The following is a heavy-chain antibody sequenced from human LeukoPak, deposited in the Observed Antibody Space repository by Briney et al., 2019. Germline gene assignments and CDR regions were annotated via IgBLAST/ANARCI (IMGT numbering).Heavy chain of an antibody. J-gene: IGHJ4*02. CDR3: ARGLTSMPPGGY. Sequence: GSLRLSCAASGFTFANDRMSWIRQPPGKGLEWIGEINHSGSTNYNPSLKSRVTILVDTSKNQFSLKLSPVTAADTAVYYCARGLTSMPPGGYWGQGTLVTVSS. D-gene: IGHD2/OR15-2a*01. CDR2: INHSGST. V-gene: IGHV4-34*01. CDR1: GFTFANDR.